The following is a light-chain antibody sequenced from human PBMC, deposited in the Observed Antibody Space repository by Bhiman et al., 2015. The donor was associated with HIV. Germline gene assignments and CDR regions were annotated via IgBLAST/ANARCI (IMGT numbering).Light chain of an antibody. V-gene: IGLV1-51*02. CDR3: AAWDDSLSGPYV. J-gene: IGLJ1*01. CDR2: ENN. Sequence: QSLLTQPPSVSAAPGQKVTISCSGSSSNIGNNYVSWYQQLPGTAPKLLIYENNKRPSGIPDRFSGSKSGTSATLGISGLRSEDEADYYCAAWDDSLSGPYVFGTGTKVSVL. CDR1: SSNIGNNY.